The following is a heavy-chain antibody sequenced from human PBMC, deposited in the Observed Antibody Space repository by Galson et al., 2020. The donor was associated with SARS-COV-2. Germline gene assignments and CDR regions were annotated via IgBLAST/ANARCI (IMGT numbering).Heavy chain of an antibody. CDR3: ARDPYSSGWTNFYYFAMDV. CDR2: IYSGGST. D-gene: IGHD6-19*01. J-gene: IGHJ6*02. CDR1: GFSISTNY. Sequence: GESLKISCAASGFSISTNYMSWVRQAPGKGLEWVALIYSGGSTSYTDSVRGRFTISRDTSKNTLYLQMNSLRAEDTAVYYCARDPYSSGWTNFYYFAMDVWGQGSLVTVSS. V-gene: IGHV3-53*01.